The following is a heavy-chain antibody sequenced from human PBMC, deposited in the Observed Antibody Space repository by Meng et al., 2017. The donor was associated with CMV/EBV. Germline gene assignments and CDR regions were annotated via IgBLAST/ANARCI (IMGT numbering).Heavy chain of an antibody. J-gene: IGHJ4*02. D-gene: IGHD3-16*01. CDR1: GASIKTYS. CDR3: AGSRPGGGACDY. Sequence: VRIQESGAGRVMHAGTRALSCICSGASIKTYSCNWVRQPAGHVLEWIGLIQVIGHTVYTPSLKSRVTVSLDASKSQFSLTLYSVTAADTATYYCAGSRPGGGACDYWGQGILVTVSS. V-gene: IGHV4-4*07. CDR2: IQVIGHT.